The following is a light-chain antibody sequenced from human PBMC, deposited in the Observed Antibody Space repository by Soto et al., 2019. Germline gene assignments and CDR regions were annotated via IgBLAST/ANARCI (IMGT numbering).Light chain of an antibody. CDR3: GAWENSLTVYV. CDR2: DSD. V-gene: IGLV1-51*01. Sequence: QSVLTQPPSVSAVPGQEVTISCSGSSSNIAANSVSWYQHLPGTAPKLLIYDSDRRPSGIPARFSGSKSGTSATLGITGLQTGDEADYYCGAWENSLTVYVFGSGTKLTVL. CDR1: SSNIAANS. J-gene: IGLJ1*01.